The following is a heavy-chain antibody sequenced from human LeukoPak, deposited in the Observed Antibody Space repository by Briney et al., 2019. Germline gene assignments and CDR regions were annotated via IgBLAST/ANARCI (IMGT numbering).Heavy chain of an antibody. CDR3: ARGGQQLDGGWFDR. CDR1: GGTFSSYA. D-gene: IGHD6-13*01. V-gene: IGHV1-69*06. J-gene: IGHJ5*02. CDR2: IIPIFGTA. Sequence: SVKVSCKASGGTFSSYAISWVQQAPGQGLEWMGGIIPIFGTANYAQKFQGRVTITADKSTSTAYMELSSLRSEDTAVYYCARGGQQLDGGWFDRWGQGTLVTVSS.